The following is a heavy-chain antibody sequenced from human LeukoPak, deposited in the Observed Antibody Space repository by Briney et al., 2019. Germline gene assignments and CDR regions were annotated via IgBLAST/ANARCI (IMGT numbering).Heavy chain of an antibody. CDR3: ARGRRSLLWFGELSHRFDP. J-gene: IGHJ5*02. Sequence: ASVKVSCKASGYTFTNYGIIWVRQAPGQGLEWMGWLNTYNGNTSYAQKLQGRVTMTTDTSTSTAYMELRSLRSDDTAVYYCARGRRSLLWFGELSHRFDPWGQGTLVTVSS. D-gene: IGHD3-10*01. V-gene: IGHV1-18*01. CDR1: GYTFTNYG. CDR2: LNTYNGNT.